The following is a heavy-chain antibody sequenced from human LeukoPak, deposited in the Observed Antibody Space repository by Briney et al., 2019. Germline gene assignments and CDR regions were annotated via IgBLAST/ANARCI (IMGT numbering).Heavy chain of an antibody. Sequence: TSETLSLTCTVSGGSISSYFWSWIRQSPGKGLEWIGYVYYTGSTNYNPSLKSRVTISVDTSKNQLSLKLSSVTAADTAVYYRARDSVYSSGWYSYWYFDLWGRGTLVTVSS. D-gene: IGHD6-19*01. CDR2: VYYTGST. CDR1: GGSISSYF. J-gene: IGHJ2*01. V-gene: IGHV4-59*01. CDR3: ARDSVYSSGWYSYWYFDL.